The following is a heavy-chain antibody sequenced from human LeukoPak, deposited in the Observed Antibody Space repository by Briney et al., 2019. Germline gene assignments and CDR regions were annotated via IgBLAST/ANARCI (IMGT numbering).Heavy chain of an antibody. Sequence: SQTLSLTCTVSGGPISSGGYYWSWIRQHPGKGLEWIGYIYYSGSTYYNPSLKSRVTISVDTSKNQFSLKLSSVTAADTAVYYCARWGYCSSTSCRAEYFQHWGQGTLVTVSS. CDR3: ARWGYCSSTSCRAEYFQH. J-gene: IGHJ1*01. D-gene: IGHD2-2*01. V-gene: IGHV4-31*03. CDR2: IYYSGST. CDR1: GGPISSGGYY.